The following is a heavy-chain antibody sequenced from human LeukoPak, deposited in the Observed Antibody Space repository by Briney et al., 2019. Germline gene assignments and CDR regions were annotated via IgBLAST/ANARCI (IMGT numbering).Heavy chain of an antibody. CDR2: LTGYGGA. J-gene: IGHJ5*02. D-gene: IGHD6-13*01. CDR1: GLSFTNYA. V-gene: IGHV3-23*01. Sequence: SLRLSCAAAGLSFTNYAMMWVRQAPGKGLQWISTLTGYGGAYYADSGEGRFIISRDISTNTMFLQMYSLRAEDTAVYYCAKGAAAGKVDWFDPWGQGTLVTVSS. CDR3: AKGAAAGKVDWFDP.